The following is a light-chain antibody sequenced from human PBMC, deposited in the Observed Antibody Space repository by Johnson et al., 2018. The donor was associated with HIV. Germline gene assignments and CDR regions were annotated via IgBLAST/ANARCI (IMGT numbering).Light chain of an antibody. CDR2: ENN. CDR3: GTWDSSVSVYV. CDR1: NSNIGNNY. Sequence: QSVLTQPPSVSAAPGQRVTISCSGSNSNIGNNYVSWYQQLPGTAPKLLIYENNKRPSGIPDRFSGSKYGTSATLGITGLQNGDEADYYCGTWDSSVSVYVFGTGTKVTVL. V-gene: IGLV1-51*02. J-gene: IGLJ1*01.